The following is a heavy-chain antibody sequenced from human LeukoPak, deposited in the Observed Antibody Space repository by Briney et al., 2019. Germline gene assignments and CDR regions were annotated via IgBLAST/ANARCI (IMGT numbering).Heavy chain of an antibody. J-gene: IGHJ5*02. CDR2: INHSGST. D-gene: IGHD6-13*01. CDR1: GGSFSGYY. Sequence: SETLSLTCAVYGGSFSGYYWSWIRQPPGKGLEWIGEINHSGSTNYNPSLKSRVTISVDTSKNQFSLKLSSVTAADTAVYYCASFSKLADAAAGTSWFDPWGQGTLVTVSS. CDR3: ASFSKLADAAAGTSWFDP. V-gene: IGHV4-34*01.